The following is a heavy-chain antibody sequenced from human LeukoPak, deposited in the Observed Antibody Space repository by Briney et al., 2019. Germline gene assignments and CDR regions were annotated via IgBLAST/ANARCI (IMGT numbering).Heavy chain of an antibody. Sequence: GGSLRLSCAASGFTFSDYYMSWLRQAPRKGLEWVAYICESGRPGYYADSVEGGFTNSGHNDKNSVYLQMNNLRAEDTAVYYWARDRLADYDHSGYYDKWGQGTLVTVSP. J-gene: IGHJ4*02. CDR3: ARDRLADYDHSGYYDK. CDR1: GFTFSDYY. CDR2: ICESGRPG. D-gene: IGHD3-22*01. V-gene: IGHV3-11*01.